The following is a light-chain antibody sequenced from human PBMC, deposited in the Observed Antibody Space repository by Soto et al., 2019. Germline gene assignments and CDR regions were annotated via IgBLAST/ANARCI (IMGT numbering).Light chain of an antibody. Sequence: QSVLTQPPSVSGAPGQRVTISCTGSSSNIGASYDVHWYQQPPGTAPKLLIYDNTNRPSGVPGRFSGSKSGTSASLAITGLQAEDEADYYCQSYDTSLSGYVFGTGTKVTVL. J-gene: IGLJ1*01. CDR2: DNT. CDR3: QSYDTSLSGYV. V-gene: IGLV1-40*01. CDR1: SSNIGASYD.